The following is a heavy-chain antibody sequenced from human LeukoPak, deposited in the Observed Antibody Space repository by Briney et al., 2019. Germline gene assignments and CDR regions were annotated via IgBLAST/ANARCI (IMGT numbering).Heavy chain of an antibody. J-gene: IGHJ4*02. D-gene: IGHD1-1*01. CDR2: MNPNSGNT. CDR3: AVGGATGTTGDYFDY. CDR1: GYTFTSYD. Sequence: ASVRVSCKASGYTFTSYDINWVRQATGQGLEWMGWMNPNSGNTGYAQKFQGRVTMTRNTSISTAYMELSSLRSEDTAAYYCAVGGATGTTGDYFDYWGQGTLVTVSS. V-gene: IGHV1-8*01.